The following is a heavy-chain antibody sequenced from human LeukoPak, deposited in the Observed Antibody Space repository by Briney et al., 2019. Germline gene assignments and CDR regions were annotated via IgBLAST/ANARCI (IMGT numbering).Heavy chain of an antibody. CDR3: AREWGRIAVAGGPGY. D-gene: IGHD6-19*01. CDR1: GFTFSNYG. J-gene: IGHJ4*02. V-gene: IGHV3-33*01. Sequence: PGGSLRLSCAVSGFTFSNYGMHWVRQAPGKGLEWLTLIWYDGHTKFYADSVKGRFTVSRDNSKNTLYLQRDNLEDEDTAVYYCAREWGRIAVAGGPGYWGQGTLVTVSS. CDR2: IWYDGHTK.